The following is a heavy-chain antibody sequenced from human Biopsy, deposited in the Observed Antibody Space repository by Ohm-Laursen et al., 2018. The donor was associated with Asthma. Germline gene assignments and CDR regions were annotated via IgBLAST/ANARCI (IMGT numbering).Heavy chain of an antibody. CDR3: VRGSSSWHHGPFHYYYGLDV. CDR2: IYHSGST. Sequence: PGTLSLTCAVSGGSISSSNWWSWVRQPPGKGLEWIGEIYHSGSTNYNPSLASRVTVSADTSKNQFSPKLTSVTAADTAVYYCVRGSSSWHHGPFHYYYGLDVWGQGTTATVSS. J-gene: IGHJ6*02. CDR1: GGSISSSNW. D-gene: IGHD6-13*01. V-gene: IGHV4-4*03.